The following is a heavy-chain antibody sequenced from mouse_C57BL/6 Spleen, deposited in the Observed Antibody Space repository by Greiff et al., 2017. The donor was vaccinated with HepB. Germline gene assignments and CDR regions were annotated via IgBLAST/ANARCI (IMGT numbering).Heavy chain of an antibody. J-gene: IGHJ2*01. CDR1: GYTFTDYE. CDR3: TGRGYYFDY. V-gene: IGHV1-15*01. Sequence: VKLMESGAELVRPGASVTLSCKASGYTFTDYEMHWVKQTPVHGLEWIGAIDPETGGTAYNQKFKGKAILTADKSSSTAYMELRSLTSEDSAVYYCTGRGYYFDYWGQGTTLTVSS. CDR2: IDPETGGT.